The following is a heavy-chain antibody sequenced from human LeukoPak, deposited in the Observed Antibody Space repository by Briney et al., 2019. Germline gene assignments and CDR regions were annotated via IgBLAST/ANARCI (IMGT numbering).Heavy chain of an antibody. CDR3: ARVATYCSSSSCSRLDWFDP. V-gene: IGHV4-59*01. J-gene: IGHJ5*02. Sequence: SETLSLTCTVSGGSISSYYWGWIRHPPGKGLEWIGYIYYSGSTNYNPSLKSRATISVDTSKNQFSLKLSSVTAADTAVYYCARVATYCSSSSCSRLDWFDPWGQGTLVTVSS. CDR2: IYYSGST. CDR1: GGSISSYY. D-gene: IGHD2-2*01.